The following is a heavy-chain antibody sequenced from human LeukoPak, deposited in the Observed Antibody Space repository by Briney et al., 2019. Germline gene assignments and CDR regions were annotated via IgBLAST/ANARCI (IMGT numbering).Heavy chain of an antibody. CDR1: GYTFTGYY. V-gene: IGHV1-2*02. CDR2: INPNSGGT. CDR3: AKTYYYGSGSYSPDY. D-gene: IGHD3-10*01. J-gene: IGHJ4*02. Sequence: ASVKASCKASGYTFTGYYMHWVRQAPGQGLEWMGWINPNSGGTNYAQKFQGRVTMTRDTSISTAYMELSRLRSDDTAVYYCAKTYYYGSGSYSPDYWGQGTLVTVSS.